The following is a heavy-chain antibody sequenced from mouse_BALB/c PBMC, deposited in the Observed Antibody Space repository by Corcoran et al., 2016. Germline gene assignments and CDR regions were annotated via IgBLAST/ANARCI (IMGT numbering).Heavy chain of an antibody. CDR3: ANWDWYFDV. CDR2: IDPANGNT. D-gene: IGHD4-1*01. V-gene: IGHV14-3*02. CDR1: GFNITDTY. J-gene: IGHJ1*01. Sequence: EVQLQQSGAELVKPGASVKLSCTASGFNITDTYMHWVKQRPEQGLAWIGRIDPANGNTKYDPKFQGKATITADTSSNTAYLQLSSLTSEDTVVYYCANWDWYFDVWGAGTTVTVSS.